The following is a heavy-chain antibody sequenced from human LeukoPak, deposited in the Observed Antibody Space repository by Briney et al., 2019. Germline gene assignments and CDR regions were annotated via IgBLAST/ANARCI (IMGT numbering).Heavy chain of an antibody. CDR3: ARGITYYDVNLDY. J-gene: IGHJ4*02. D-gene: IGHD3-22*01. CDR2: IYYSGST. V-gene: IGHV4-59*01. Sequence: PSETLSLTCTVSGGSISSYYWSWIRQPPGKGLEWIGYIYYSGSTNYNPSLKSRVTISVDTSKNQFSLKLGSVTAADTAVYYCARGITYYDVNLDYWGQGTLVTVSS. CDR1: GGSISSYY.